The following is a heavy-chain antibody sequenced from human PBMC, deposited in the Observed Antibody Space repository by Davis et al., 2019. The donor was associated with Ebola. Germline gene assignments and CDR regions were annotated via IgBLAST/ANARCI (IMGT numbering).Heavy chain of an antibody. Sequence: PGGSLRLSCAASGFTVSSNYMSWVRQAPGKGLEWVSVIYSGGSTYYADSVKGRFTISRDNSKNTLYLQMNSLRAEDTAVYYCARAGVGGASDFDYWGQGTLVTVSS. CDR3: ARAGVGGASDFDY. V-gene: IGHV3-66*01. CDR2: IYSGGST. CDR1: GFTVSSNY. J-gene: IGHJ4*02. D-gene: IGHD3-16*01.